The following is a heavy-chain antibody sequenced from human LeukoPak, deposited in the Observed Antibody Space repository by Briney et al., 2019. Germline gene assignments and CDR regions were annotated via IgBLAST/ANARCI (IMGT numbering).Heavy chain of an antibody. CDR1: GFTFSSYS. Sequence: GGSLRLSCGASGFTFSSYSMNWVRQAPGKGLEWVSSISSSSSCIYYADSVKGRFTISRDNAKNSLYLQINSLRAEDTAVYYCAISTSCYLYWGQGTLVTVSS. CDR2: ISSSSSCI. J-gene: IGHJ4*02. V-gene: IGHV3-21*01. CDR3: AISTSCYLY. D-gene: IGHD2-2*01.